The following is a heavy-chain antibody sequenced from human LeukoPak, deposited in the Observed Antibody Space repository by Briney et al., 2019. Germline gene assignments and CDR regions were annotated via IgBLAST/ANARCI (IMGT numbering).Heavy chain of an antibody. D-gene: IGHD3-3*01. V-gene: IGHV3-21*01. CDR2: ISSSGTYL. CDR3: ARGLFGVINPTDY. Sequence: PGGSLRLSCAASGFTFSNYAMHWVRQAPGKGLEWVSSISSSGTYLYYADSVKGRFTISRDNAKDSLYLQMNSLRVEDTAVDFCARGLFGVINPTDYWGQGTLVTVSS. CDR1: GFTFSNYA. J-gene: IGHJ4*02.